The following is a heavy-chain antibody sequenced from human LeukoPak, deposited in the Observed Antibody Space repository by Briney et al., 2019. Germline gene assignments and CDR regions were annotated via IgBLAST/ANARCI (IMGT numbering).Heavy chain of an antibody. V-gene: IGHV3-33*01. CDR2: IWYDGSNK. CDR3: ASLYGSGSSLFDY. Sequence: GGYLRLSCAASGFTFSSYGMHWVRQAPGKGLELLAVIWYDGSNKYYADSVKGRFTISRDNSKNTLYLQMNSLRAEDTAVYYCASLYGSGSSLFDYWGQGTLVTVSS. CDR1: GFTFSSYG. D-gene: IGHD3-10*01. J-gene: IGHJ4*02.